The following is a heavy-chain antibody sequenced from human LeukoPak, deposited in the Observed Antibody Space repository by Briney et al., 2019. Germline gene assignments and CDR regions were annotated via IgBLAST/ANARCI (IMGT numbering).Heavy chain of an antibody. V-gene: IGHV3-30-3*01. CDR3: ARVKVRFGELSVFDS. Sequence: GGSLRLSCVASGFTFSSYAMHWVRQAPGKGLEWVAVISYDGSNKYYADSVKGRFTISRDNSKNTLYLQMNSLRAEDTAVYYCARVKVRFGELSVFDSWGQGTLVTVSS. D-gene: IGHD3-10*01. CDR2: ISYDGSNK. CDR1: GFTFSSYA. J-gene: IGHJ4*02.